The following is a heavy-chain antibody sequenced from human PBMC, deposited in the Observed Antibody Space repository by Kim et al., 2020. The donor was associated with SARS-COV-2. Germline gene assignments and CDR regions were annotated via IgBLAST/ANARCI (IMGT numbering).Heavy chain of an antibody. D-gene: IGHD6-19*01. J-gene: IGHJ4*02. CDR1: GDLFTTYA. V-gene: IGHV1-3*01. CDR2: INAANGDT. CDR3: ARERSGWYFFDY. Sequence: ASVKVSCKASGDLFTTYAFHWVRQAPGQGLEWMGLINAANGDTNYSQKWQGRLTITRDTSASTTYMELSRLRSEDTAIYFCARERSGWYFFDYWGRGSLVTVSS.